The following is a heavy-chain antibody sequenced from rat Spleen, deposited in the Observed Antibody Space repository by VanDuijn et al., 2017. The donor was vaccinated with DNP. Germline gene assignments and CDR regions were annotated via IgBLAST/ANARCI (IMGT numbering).Heavy chain of an antibody. CDR1: GYSITRNY. D-gene: IGHD1-3*01. V-gene: IGHV3-1*01. CDR3: ATYYGFNSYFFDY. J-gene: IGHJ2*01. CDR2: ISYSGST. Sequence: EVQLQESGPGLVKPSQSLSLTCSVAGYSITRNYWGWIRKFPGDKMEWIGHISYSGSTGYNPSLKSRISISRDTSKNQFFLHLNSVTTEDTATYFCATYYGFNSYFFDYWGQGVMVTVSS.